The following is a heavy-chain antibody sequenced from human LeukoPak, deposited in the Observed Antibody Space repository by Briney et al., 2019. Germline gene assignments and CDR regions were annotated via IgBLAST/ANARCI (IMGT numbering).Heavy chain of an antibody. D-gene: IGHD1-26*01. CDR1: GFTFNTYN. J-gene: IGHJ6*03. CDR3: ARDPYSGNYGDYYYYYMDV. CDR2: ITSSSSYI. V-gene: IGHV3-21*01. Sequence: GGSLRLSCVASGFTFNTYNMNRVRQAPGKGLEWVSSITSSSSYIYYADSVKGRFTISRDNAKSSLYLQMNSLRDEDTAVYYCARDPYSGNYGDYYYYYMDVWGKGTTVTISS.